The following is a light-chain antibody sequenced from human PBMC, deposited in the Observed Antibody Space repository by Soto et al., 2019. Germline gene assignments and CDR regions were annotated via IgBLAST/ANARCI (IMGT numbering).Light chain of an antibody. Sequence: QSVLTQPASVSGSPVQSITISCTGTSSDVGGYNFVSWYQQHPGKAPKLMIFDVRDRPSGVSNRFSGSKSGNTASLTISGLQAEDEADYYCSSYTSSSTYVFGAGTKVTV. CDR2: DVR. CDR3: SSYTSSSTYV. CDR1: SSDVGGYNF. J-gene: IGLJ1*01. V-gene: IGLV2-14*01.